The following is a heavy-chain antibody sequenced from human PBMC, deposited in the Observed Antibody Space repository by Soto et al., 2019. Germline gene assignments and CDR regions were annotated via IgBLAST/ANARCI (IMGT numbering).Heavy chain of an antibody. V-gene: IGHV4-31*03. CDR1: GGSISSGGYY. CDR2: IYYSGST. D-gene: IGHD2-2*01. Sequence: PSETLSLTCTVSGGSISSGGYYWSWIRQHPGKGLEWIGYIYYSGSTYYNPSLKSRVTISVDTSKNQFSLKLSSVTAADTAVYYCAREGSTSCYDYWGQGTLVTVSS. J-gene: IGHJ4*02. CDR3: AREGSTSCYDY.